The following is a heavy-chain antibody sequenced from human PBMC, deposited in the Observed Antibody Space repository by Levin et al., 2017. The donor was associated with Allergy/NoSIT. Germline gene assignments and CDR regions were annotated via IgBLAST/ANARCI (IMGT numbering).Heavy chain of an antibody. CDR3: ARGHTYGYRSLYFDY. D-gene: IGHD5-18*01. V-gene: IGHV4-59*01. CDR2: IHYSGST. J-gene: IGHJ4*02. CDR1: GGSISAYY. Sequence: SETLSLTCTVSGGSISAYYWNWIRQPPGKGLEWIGYIHYSGSTNYNPSLKSRVTMSIDTSTNQFSLKLTSVTAADTAVYYCARGHTYGYRSLYFDYWGQGNQVTVSS.